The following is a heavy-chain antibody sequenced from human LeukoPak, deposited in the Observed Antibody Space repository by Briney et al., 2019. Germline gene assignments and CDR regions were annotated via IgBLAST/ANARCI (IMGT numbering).Heavy chain of an antibody. CDR2: ISAYNGNT. V-gene: IGHV1-18*01. D-gene: IGHD3-10*01. CDR3: ARDYMVRGVIRYNWFDP. Sequence: GASVKVSCKASGYTFTSYGISWVRQAPGQGLEWMGWISAYNGNTNYAQKLQGRVTMTTDTSTSTAYMELRSLRSDDTAVYYCARDYMVRGVIRYNWFDPWGQGTPVTVSS. CDR1: GYTFTSYG. J-gene: IGHJ5*02.